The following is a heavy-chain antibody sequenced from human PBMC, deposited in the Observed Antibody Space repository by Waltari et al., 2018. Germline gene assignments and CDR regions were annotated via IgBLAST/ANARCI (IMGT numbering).Heavy chain of an antibody. CDR2: INPNSGGT. V-gene: IGHV1-2*04. Sequence: QVQLVQSGAEVKKPGASVKVSCKASGYTFTASYMHWVRPAPGQGLEWMGWINPNSGGTNYAQKFQGWVTMTRDTSISTAYMELSRLRSDDTAVYYCARQMRGGLYYYYGMDVWGQGTTVTVSS. D-gene: IGHD5-12*01. CDR1: GYTFTASY. CDR3: ARQMRGGLYYYYGMDV. J-gene: IGHJ6*02.